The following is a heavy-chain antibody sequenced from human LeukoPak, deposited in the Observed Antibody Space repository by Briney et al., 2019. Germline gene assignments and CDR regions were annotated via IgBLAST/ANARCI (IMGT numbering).Heavy chain of an antibody. J-gene: IGHJ4*02. Sequence: SETLSLTCTVSGYSISSGYYWGWIRQPPGKGLEWIVSIYHSGSTYYNPSLKSRVTISVDTSKNQFSLKLSSVTAADTAVYYCARSYYYDSSGYYIYYFDYWGQGTLVTVSS. D-gene: IGHD3-22*01. CDR2: IYHSGST. CDR3: ARSYYYDSSGYYIYYFDY. V-gene: IGHV4-38-2*02. CDR1: GYSISSGYY.